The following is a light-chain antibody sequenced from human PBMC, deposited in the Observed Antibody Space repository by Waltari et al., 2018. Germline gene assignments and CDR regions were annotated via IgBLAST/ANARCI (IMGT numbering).Light chain of an antibody. CDR3: QHYDGVPPWT. CDR2: DAS. CDR1: QSISSW. J-gene: IGKJ1*01. V-gene: IGKV1-5*01. Sequence: DIQMTQSPSTLSASVGDRVTITCRASQSISSWLAWYQQKPGKAPKLLIYDASSLESGVPSRFSGSGSGTEFTLTISSLQPEDIATYYCQHYDGVPPWTFGQGTRVDFK.